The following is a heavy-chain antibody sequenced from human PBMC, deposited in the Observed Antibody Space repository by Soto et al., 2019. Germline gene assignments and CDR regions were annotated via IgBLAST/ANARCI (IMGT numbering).Heavy chain of an antibody. Sequence: QVQLVQSGAEVKKPGSSVKVSCKASGGTFSSYAISWVRQAPGQGLEWMGGIIPIFGTANYAQQFQGRVTIAADESTSTAYMELSSVRAEDTAVYYCARGGVAGTGLFDPWGQGTLVTVSS. CDR3: ARGGVAGTGLFDP. J-gene: IGHJ5*02. D-gene: IGHD6-19*01. CDR1: GGTFSSYA. V-gene: IGHV1-69*01. CDR2: IIPIFGTA.